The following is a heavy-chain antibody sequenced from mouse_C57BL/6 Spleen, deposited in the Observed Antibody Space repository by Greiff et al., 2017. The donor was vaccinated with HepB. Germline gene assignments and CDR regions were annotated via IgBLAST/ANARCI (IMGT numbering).Heavy chain of an antibody. CDR2: ISSGSSTI. D-gene: IGHD2-2*01. J-gene: IGHJ3*01. Sequence: EVQLVASGGGLVKPGGSLKLSCAASGFTFSDYGMHWVRQAPEKGLEWVAYISSGSSTIYHADTVKGRFTISRDNAKNTLFLQMTSLRSEDTAMYYCARKLWLRQAWFAYWGQGTLVTVSA. CDR3: ARKLWLRQAWFAY. V-gene: IGHV5-17*01. CDR1: GFTFSDYG.